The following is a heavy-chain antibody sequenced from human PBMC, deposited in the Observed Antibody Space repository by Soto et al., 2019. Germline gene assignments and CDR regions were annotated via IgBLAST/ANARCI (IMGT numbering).Heavy chain of an antibody. J-gene: IGHJ6*02. CDR2: IIPTFGTA. CDR1: GGTFSSYA. CDR3: AREVIPYYHYGMDV. V-gene: IGHV1-69*12. Sequence: QVQLVQSGAEVKKPGSSVKVSCKASGGTFSSYAISWVRQAPGQGLEWMGGIIPTFGTANYAQKFQGRVTITADESTSTAYLELCSLRSEATAVDYCAREVIPYYHYGMDVWGQGTTVTVSS. D-gene: IGHD3-16*02.